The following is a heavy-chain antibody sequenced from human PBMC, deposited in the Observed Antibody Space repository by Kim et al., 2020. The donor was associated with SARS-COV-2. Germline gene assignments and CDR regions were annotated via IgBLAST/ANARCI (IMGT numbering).Heavy chain of an antibody. J-gene: IGHJ4*02. D-gene: IGHD1-26*01. V-gene: IGHV4-30-2*04. Sequence: YYNPSLKSRVTISVDTSKNQFSLRRRSVTAADTAVYYCARDLLVGVSLDYWGQGALVTVSS. CDR3: ARDLLVGVSLDY.